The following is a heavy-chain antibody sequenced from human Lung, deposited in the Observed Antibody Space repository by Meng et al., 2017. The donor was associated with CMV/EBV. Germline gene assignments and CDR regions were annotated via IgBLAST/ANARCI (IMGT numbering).Heavy chain of an antibody. D-gene: IGHD1-20*01. CDR3: ARGSPITGARTPYYD. J-gene: IGHJ4*02. CDR1: GYTFTDYY. CDR2: INPSNGGT. Sequence: SVXVSXXASGYTFTDYYMHWVRQAPGQRLEWMGWINPSNGGTDYAQKFQGRVTMTRDTSISTAYIELSRLRSDDTAVYYCARGSPITGARTPYYDWGQGTXVTVSS. V-gene: IGHV1-2*02.